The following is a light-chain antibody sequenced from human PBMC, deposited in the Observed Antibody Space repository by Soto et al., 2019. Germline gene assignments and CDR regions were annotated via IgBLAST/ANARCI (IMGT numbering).Light chain of an antibody. CDR3: QQYDNLPIT. CDR2: DAS. Sequence: DIQMTQSPSSLSASVGDRVTLTCRASLPISNYLAWYQQKPGKAPKLLISDASNLETGVPSRFSGSRFGTDFTFTISSLQPEDIATYYCQQYDNLPITVGQGTRLEIK. V-gene: IGKV1-33*01. CDR1: LPISNY. J-gene: IGKJ5*01.